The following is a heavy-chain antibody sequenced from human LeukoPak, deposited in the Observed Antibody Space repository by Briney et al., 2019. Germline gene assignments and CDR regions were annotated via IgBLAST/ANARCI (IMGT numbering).Heavy chain of an antibody. CDR2: ISYDGSNK. V-gene: IGHV3-30-3*01. D-gene: IGHD2-2*01. CDR3: STGAYCSSTSCHEYFQH. CDR1: GFTFSSYA. J-gene: IGHJ1*01. Sequence: GGSLRLSCAAPGFTFSSYAMHWVRQAPGKGLEWVAVISYDGSNKYYADSVKGRFTISRDNSKNTLYLQMNSLRAEDTAVYYCSTGAYCSSTSCHEYFQHWGQGTLVTVSS.